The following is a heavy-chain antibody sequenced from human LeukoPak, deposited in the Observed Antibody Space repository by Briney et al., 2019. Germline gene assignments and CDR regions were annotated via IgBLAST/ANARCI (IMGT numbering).Heavy chain of an antibody. CDR2: ISDRGGHT. J-gene: IGHJ4*02. V-gene: IGHV3-23*01. CDR3: AKAPSLAVTGNESDY. D-gene: IGHD6-19*01. Sequence: GGSLRLSCAASGFTFSSHGMSWVRQAPGKGLEWVSSISDRGGHTYYPDSVKGRFTISRDNSKDTLYLQMNSLRAEDTAIYYCAKAPSLAVTGNESDYWGQGTLVTVSS. CDR1: GFTFSSHG.